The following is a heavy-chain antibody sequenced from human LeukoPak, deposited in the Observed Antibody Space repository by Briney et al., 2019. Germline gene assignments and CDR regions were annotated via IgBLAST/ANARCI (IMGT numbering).Heavy chain of an antibody. CDR2: IIPMLGVA. Sequence: ASVKVSCKASGSFFSNYAITWVRQAPGQGLEWMGRIIPMLGVANNAENFQDRVTINADKSTNTMYMELSSLRSEDTAVYYCARDRAYGYSTVWDFDYWGQGTLVTVSS. J-gene: IGHJ4*02. V-gene: IGHV1-69*04. D-gene: IGHD6-19*01. CDR1: GSFFSNYA. CDR3: ARDRAYGYSTVWDFDY.